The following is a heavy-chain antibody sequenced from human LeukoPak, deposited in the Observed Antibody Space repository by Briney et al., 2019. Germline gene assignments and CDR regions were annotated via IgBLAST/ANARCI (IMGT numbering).Heavy chain of an antibody. J-gene: IGHJ4*02. D-gene: IGHD4-17*01. CDR2: ISYDGSNK. V-gene: IGHV3-30*18. CDR1: GFTFSSYG. CDR3: AKVLYGDYTVPDY. Sequence: GRSLRPSCAASGFTFSSYGMHWVRQAAGKGLEWVAVISYDGSNKYYADSVKGRFTISRDNSKNTLYLQMNSLRAEDTAVYDCAKVLYGDYTVPDYWGQGTLVTVSS.